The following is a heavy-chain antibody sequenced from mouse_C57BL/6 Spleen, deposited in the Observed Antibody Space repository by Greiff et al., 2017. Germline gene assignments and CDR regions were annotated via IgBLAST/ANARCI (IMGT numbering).Heavy chain of an antibody. Sequence: EVQLVESGGGLVKPGGSLKLSCAASGFTFSSYAMSWVRQTPEKRLEWVATISDGGSYTYYPDNVKGRFTISRDNDKNNLYLQMSHLKSEDTAMYYCARRDYGRVFYYAMDYWGQGTSVTVSS. CDR1: GFTFSSYA. D-gene: IGHD1-1*01. V-gene: IGHV5-4*01. CDR2: ISDGGSYT. CDR3: ARRDYGRVFYYAMDY. J-gene: IGHJ4*01.